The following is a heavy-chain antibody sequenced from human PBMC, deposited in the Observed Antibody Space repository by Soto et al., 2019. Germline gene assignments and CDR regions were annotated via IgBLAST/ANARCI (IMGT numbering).Heavy chain of an antibody. CDR1: GGSISSGGYH. CDR3: ARGKNWFDP. Sequence: SETLSLTCTVSGGSISSGGYHWSWIRQHPGKGLEWIGYIYYSGSTYYNPSLKSRVTISVDTSKNQFSLKLSSVTAADTAVCYCARGKNWFDPWGQGTLVTVSS. V-gene: IGHV4-31*03. J-gene: IGHJ5*02. CDR2: IYYSGST.